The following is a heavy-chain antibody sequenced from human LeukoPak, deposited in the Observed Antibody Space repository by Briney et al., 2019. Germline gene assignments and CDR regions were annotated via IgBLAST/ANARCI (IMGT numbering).Heavy chain of an antibody. Sequence: PSETLSLTCTVSGDSISSYYWSWIRQPPGKGLEWIGYIYTSGGTNYIPSLKGRVTISIDTSRNQFSLKLSSVTAADSAVYYCARLTRLSTSPDRYYLDYWGQGTLVTVSS. CDR3: ARLTRLSTSPDRYYLDY. J-gene: IGHJ4*02. CDR2: IYTSGGT. CDR1: GDSISSYY. D-gene: IGHD6-6*01. V-gene: IGHV4-4*09.